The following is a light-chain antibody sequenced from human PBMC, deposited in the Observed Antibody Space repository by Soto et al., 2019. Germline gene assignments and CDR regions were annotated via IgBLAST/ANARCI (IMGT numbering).Light chain of an antibody. J-gene: IGLJ2*01. CDR1: ASNLGGNP. CDR2: TNH. V-gene: IGLV1-44*01. CDR3: AAWDDSLNAVV. Sequence: QSVLTQPPSVSGTPGQKVSISCSGSASNLGGNPVNWYQHLPGAAPTLLIYTNHQRPSGVPDRFSGSKSGTSASLASSGLRSEDDADFYCAAWDDSLNAVVFGGGTKLTVL.